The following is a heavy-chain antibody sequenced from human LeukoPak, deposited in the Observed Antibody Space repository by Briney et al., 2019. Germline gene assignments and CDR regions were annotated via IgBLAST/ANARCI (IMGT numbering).Heavy chain of an antibody. Sequence: SQTLSLTFAISGDSVSSNSAAWNWIRQSPSRGLEWLGRTYYRSKWYNDYAVSVKSRITINPDASKNQFSLQLNSVTPEDTAVYYCAREPTYYYDSSGYYPFDYWGQGTLVTVSS. CDR2: TYYRSKWYN. V-gene: IGHV6-1*01. CDR3: AREPTYYYDSSGYYPFDY. D-gene: IGHD3-22*01. J-gene: IGHJ4*02. CDR1: GDSVSSNSAA.